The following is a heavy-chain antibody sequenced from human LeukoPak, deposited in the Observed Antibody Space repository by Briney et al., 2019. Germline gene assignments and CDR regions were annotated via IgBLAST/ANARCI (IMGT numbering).Heavy chain of an antibody. V-gene: IGHV3-21*01. D-gene: IGHD3-10*01. CDR1: GFTFSSYS. J-gene: IGHJ5*02. CDR2: ISSSSSYI. Sequence: GGSLRLSCAASGFTFSSYSMNWVRQAPGKGLEWVSSISSSSSYIYYADSVKGRFTISSDNAKNSLCLQMNSLRAEDTAVYYCARDLVQQGDWFDPWGQGTLVTVSS. CDR3: ARDLVQQGDWFDP.